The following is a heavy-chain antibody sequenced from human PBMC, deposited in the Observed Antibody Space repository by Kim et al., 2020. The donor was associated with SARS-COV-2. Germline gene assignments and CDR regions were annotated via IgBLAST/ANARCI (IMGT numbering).Heavy chain of an antibody. J-gene: IGHJ3*02. V-gene: IGHV4-39*07. CDR1: GGSISSSSYY. CDR3: ARGDYYDSSGPPFEAFDI. Sequence: SETLSLTCTVSGGSISSSSYYWGWIRQPPGKGLEWIGSIYYSGSTYYNPSLKSRVTISVDTSKNQFSLKLSSVTAADTAVYYCARGDYYDSSGPPFEAFDIWGQGTMVTVSS. D-gene: IGHD3-22*01. CDR2: IYYSGST.